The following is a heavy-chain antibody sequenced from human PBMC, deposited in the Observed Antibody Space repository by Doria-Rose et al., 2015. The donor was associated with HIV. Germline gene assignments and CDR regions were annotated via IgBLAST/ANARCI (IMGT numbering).Heavy chain of an antibody. CDR2: ISYHGYNE. Sequence: LSCAASGFTFSTYAMHWVRQAPGKGLEWVALISYHGYNEYYSDSVKGRFTISRDNSKNTVFLQMNSLRPEDTAVYYCASLYAGSGGYGVDYWGQGTPVTVSS. CDR3: ASLYAGSGGYGVDY. J-gene: IGHJ4*02. CDR1: GFTFSTYA. V-gene: IGHV3-30-3*01. D-gene: IGHD3-10*01.